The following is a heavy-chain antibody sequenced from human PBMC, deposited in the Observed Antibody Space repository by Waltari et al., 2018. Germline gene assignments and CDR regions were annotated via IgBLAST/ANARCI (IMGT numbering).Heavy chain of an antibody. V-gene: IGHV3-23*01. CDR3: AKDRHHYDYVWGSYQNGFDY. J-gene: IGHJ4*02. Sequence: EVQLLESGGGLVQPGGSLRLSCAASGFTFSSYAMSWVRQGPGKGLEWVSAISGSGGSTYYADSVKGRFTISRDNSKNTLYLQMNSLRAEDTAVYYCAKDRHHYDYVWGSYQNGFDYWGQGTLVTVSS. CDR2: ISGSGGST. D-gene: IGHD3-16*02. CDR1: GFTFSSYA.